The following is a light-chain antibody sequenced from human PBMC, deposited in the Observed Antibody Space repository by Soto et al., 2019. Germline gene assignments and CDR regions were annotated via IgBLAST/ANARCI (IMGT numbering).Light chain of an antibody. J-gene: IGLJ1*01. CDR2: DVN. Sequence: QSALTQPASVSGSPGQSITISCTGTSNDVGGYNYVSWYQQHPGKAPKVIIYDVNYRPSGVSDRFSGSKSGNTASLTISGLQAEDEAYYYCSAYTTSSHYVFGTGTKLTVL. CDR3: SAYTTSSHYV. CDR1: SNDVGGYNY. V-gene: IGLV2-14*01.